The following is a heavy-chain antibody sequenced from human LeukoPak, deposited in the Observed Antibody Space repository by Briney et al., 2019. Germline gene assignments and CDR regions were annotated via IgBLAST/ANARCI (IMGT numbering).Heavy chain of an antibody. CDR1: GGTFSSYA. Sequence: SVKVSCKASGGTFSSYAISWVRQAPGQGLEWMGRIIPILGIANYAQKFQGRVTITADKSTSTAYMELSSLRSEDTAVYYCARVRYSSGWRTFGYWGQGTLVTVSS. J-gene: IGHJ4*02. D-gene: IGHD6-19*01. V-gene: IGHV1-69*04. CDR2: IIPILGIA. CDR3: ARVRYSSGWRTFGY.